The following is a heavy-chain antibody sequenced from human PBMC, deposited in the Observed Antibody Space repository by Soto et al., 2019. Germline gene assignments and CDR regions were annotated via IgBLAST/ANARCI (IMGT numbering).Heavy chain of an antibody. CDR3: ASVVAASHCCYNCMDV. Sequence: QVQLVESGGGLVKPGGSLRLSCAASGFTFSDYYMSWIRQAPGKGLEWVSYISGSGRNIYYADSVKGRFTISRDNTKNSLHQKMTGLTAEDTVVYYWASVVAASHCCYNCMDVWGKGTLVTVSS. CDR1: GFTFSDYY. V-gene: IGHV3-11*01. D-gene: IGHD2-15*01. J-gene: IGHJ6*03. CDR2: ISGSGRNI.